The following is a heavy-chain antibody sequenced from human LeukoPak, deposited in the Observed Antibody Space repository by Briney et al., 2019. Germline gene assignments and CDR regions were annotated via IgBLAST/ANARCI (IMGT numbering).Heavy chain of an antibody. CDR3: ATYMQRSPFDY. CDR1: GFTFTSYG. V-gene: IGHV3-23*01. CDR2: IGGSGDNI. J-gene: IGHJ4*02. Sequence: GGSLRLSGAASGFTFTSYGMKWVRQAPGKGLEWVSVIGGSGDNIHYADSVKGRFTISRDNSKNTLYLQMNSLRAEDTAVYYCATYMQRSPFDYWGQGTLVTVSS. D-gene: IGHD6-25*01.